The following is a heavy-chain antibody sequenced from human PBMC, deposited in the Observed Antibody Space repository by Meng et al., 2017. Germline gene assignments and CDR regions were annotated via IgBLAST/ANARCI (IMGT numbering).Heavy chain of an antibody. V-gene: IGHV3-33*01. D-gene: IGHD6-19*01. CDR2: IWYDGSKK. Sequence: GGSLRLSCAASGFTFSIYGMHWVRQAPGKGLEGVAVIWYDGSKKYYADSVKGRFTISRDNSKNTLYLQMNRLRAEDTAVYYCARGTEIAVADYPYYYYYGMDVWGQGTTVTVSS. CDR3: ARGTEIAVADYPYYYYYGMDV. CDR1: GFTFSIYG. J-gene: IGHJ6*02.